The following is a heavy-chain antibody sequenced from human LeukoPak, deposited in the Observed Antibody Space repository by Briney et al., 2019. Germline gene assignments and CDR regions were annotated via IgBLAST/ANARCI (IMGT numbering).Heavy chain of an antibody. CDR1: GFTFSSYG. CDR3: ARDLAAFDY. CDR2: IWYDGSNK. Sequence: GGSLRLSCAASGFTFSSYGMHWVRQAPGKGLEWVAVIWYDGSNKYYADSVKGRFTISRDNSKNTLYLQMNSLRAEDTAVYCCARDLAAFDYWGQGTLVTVSS. V-gene: IGHV3-33*01. J-gene: IGHJ4*02.